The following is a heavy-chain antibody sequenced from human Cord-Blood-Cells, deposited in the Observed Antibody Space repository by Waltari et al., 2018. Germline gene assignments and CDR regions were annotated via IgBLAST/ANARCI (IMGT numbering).Heavy chain of an antibody. V-gene: IGHV4-39*01. CDR2: IYYSGST. D-gene: IGHD6-13*01. J-gene: IGHJ4*02. CDR1: GGSISSSSYY. CDR3: ARLGDSSSWPVPFDY. Sequence: QLQLQESGPGLVKPSEPLSLTCTVSGGSISSSSYYWGWIRRPPGKGLEWIGSIYYSGSTYDNPSLKSRVTISVDTSKNQFSLKLSSVTAADTAVYYCARLGDSSSWPVPFDYWGQGTLVTVSS.